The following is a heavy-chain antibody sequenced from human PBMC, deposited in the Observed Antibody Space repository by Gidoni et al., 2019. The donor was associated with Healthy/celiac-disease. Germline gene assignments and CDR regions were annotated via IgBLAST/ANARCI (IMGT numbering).Heavy chain of an antibody. CDR2: ISSSSSYT. CDR3: ASNLLSDAFDI. J-gene: IGHJ3*02. Sequence: QVQLVEYGGGLFKPGGSLRLSCAASGFTFSDYFLSWLHQGPGKGLEWGSYISSSSSYTNYADSVKGRFTISRDNAKNSLYLQMNSLRAEDTAVYYCASNLLSDAFDIWGQGTMVTVSS. V-gene: IGHV3-11*05. CDR1: GFTFSDYF.